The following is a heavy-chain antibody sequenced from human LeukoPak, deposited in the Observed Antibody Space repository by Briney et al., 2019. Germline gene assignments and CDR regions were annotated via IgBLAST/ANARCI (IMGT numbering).Heavy chain of an antibody. Sequence: GASVTVSFKASGYTFTINGISWVRQAPGQGHEWMGWISAYNGNTNYAQKLQGRVTMTTDTSTSTAYMELRSLRSDDTAVYYCARDMGKVTTAFDYWGEGTLVTVSS. CDR3: ARDMGKVTTAFDY. CDR1: GYTFTING. V-gene: IGHV1-18*04. D-gene: IGHD4-17*01. J-gene: IGHJ4*02. CDR2: ISAYNGNT.